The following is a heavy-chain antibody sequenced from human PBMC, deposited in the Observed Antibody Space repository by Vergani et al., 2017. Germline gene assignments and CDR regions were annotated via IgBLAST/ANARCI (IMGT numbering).Heavy chain of an antibody. CDR2: ISTYNGHT. CDR3: ARDKDLNYFDSSGSRGMDV. Sequence: VQVVQSGAEVKKPGASVRVSCKASGYTFTSYGISWVRQAPGQGLEWMGWISTYNGHTNYAQKLQGRVTMTTDTSTSTAYMELRSLRSDDAAVYYCARDKDLNYFDSSGSRGMDVWGQGTTVTVSS. D-gene: IGHD3-22*01. V-gene: IGHV1-18*01. CDR1: GYTFTSYG. J-gene: IGHJ6*02.